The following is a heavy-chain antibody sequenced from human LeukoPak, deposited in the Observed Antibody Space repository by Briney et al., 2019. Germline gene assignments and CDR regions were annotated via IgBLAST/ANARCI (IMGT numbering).Heavy chain of an antibody. D-gene: IGHD2-21*02. J-gene: IGHJ4*02. Sequence: TGGSLRLSCAASGFTFSSYWMHWVGQVPGKGLVWVSRVNSDGSSTSYADSVKGRFTISRDNAKNTLYLQMNSLRAEDTAVYYCARRGAVTATLDYWGQGTLVTVSS. CDR2: VNSDGSST. CDR1: GFTFSSYW. CDR3: ARRGAVTATLDY. V-gene: IGHV3-74*01.